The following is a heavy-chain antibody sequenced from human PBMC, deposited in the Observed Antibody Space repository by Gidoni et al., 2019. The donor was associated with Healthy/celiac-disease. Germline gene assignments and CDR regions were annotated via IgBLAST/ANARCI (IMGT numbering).Heavy chain of an antibody. J-gene: IGHJ4*02. CDR3: AAETGTNYGEFDY. CDR1: GFTFTSSA. D-gene: IGHD1-1*01. Sequence: QLQLVQSGPEVKTPGTSVKVSCKASGFTFTSSAVPWVRQARGQRLEWIGWIVVGSGNTNYAQKFQERVTITRDMSTSTAYTELSSLRSEDTAVYYCAAETGTNYGEFDYWGQGTLVTVSS. CDR2: IVVGSGNT. V-gene: IGHV1-58*01.